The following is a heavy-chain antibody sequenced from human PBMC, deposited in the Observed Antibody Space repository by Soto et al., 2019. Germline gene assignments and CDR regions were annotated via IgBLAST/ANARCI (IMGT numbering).Heavy chain of an antibody. CDR3: VMLVVSRRYYMDV. Sequence: GGSLRLSCAASGFTFDDYAMHWVRQAPGKGLEWVSGISWNSGSIGYADSVKGRFTISRDNAKNSLYLQMNSLRAEDTALYYCVMLVVSRRYYMDVWGKGTTVTVSS. J-gene: IGHJ6*03. D-gene: IGHD3-16*01. CDR2: ISWNSGSI. CDR1: GFTFDDYA. V-gene: IGHV3-9*01.